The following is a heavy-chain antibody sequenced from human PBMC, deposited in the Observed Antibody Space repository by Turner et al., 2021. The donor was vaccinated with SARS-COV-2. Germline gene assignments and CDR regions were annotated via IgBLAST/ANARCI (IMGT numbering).Heavy chain of an antibody. V-gene: IGHV3-7*01. CDR1: GFTFSSYS. CDR3: ARYGLHYYDISAYPNLASDY. CDR2: IVQDGSEK. Sequence: EVQLVESGGGLVQPGGSLRLSCEASGFTFSSYSMSWVLQAAGKGLEWVANIVQDGSEKYYVDSVKGRFTISRDNAKNSLYLQMNSLRAEDTAVYYCARYGLHYYDISAYPNLASDYWGQGTLVTVSS. D-gene: IGHD3-22*01. J-gene: IGHJ4*02.